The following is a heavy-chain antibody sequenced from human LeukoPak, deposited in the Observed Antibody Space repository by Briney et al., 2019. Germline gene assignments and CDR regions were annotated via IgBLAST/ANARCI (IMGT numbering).Heavy chain of an antibody. V-gene: IGHV1-8*01. CDR3: ARATYYDFWSGYYGMDV. J-gene: IGHJ6*02. D-gene: IGHD3-3*01. CDR1: GYTFTSYD. CDR2: MNPNSGNT. Sequence: ASVKVSCKASGYTFTSYDINWVRQATGQGLEWMGWMNPNSGNTGYAQKFQGRVSMTRNTSISTAYMELSSLRPEDTAVYYCARATYYDFWSGYYGMDVWGQGTTVTVSS.